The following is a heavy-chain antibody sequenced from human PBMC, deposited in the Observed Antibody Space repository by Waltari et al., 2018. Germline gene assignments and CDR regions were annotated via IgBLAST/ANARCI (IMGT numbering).Heavy chain of an antibody. J-gene: IGHJ4*02. Sequence: QVQLQESGPGLVKPSETLSLTCAVSGYPISSGYYWGWIRQPPGKGLEWIGSIYHSGSTYYNPSLKSRVTISVDTSKNQFSLKLSSVTAADTAVYYCASLSDHDWGQGTLVTVSS. CDR3: ASLSDHD. V-gene: IGHV4-38-2*01. CDR2: IYHSGST. CDR1: GYPISSGYY.